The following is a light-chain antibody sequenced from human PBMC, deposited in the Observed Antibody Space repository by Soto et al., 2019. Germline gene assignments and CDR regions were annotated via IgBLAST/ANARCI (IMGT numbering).Light chain of an antibody. V-gene: IGKV3-15*01. CDR2: GAS. CDR3: QQYNNWPPM. Sequence: EIVMTQSPATLSVSPGDGATLSCRASQSVSSNLAWYQQKPGQAPRLLISGASTRATGIPARFSGSGSGTEFTLTISSLQSEDVAVYYCQQYNNWPPMFGQGTKVEIK. CDR1: QSVSSN. J-gene: IGKJ1*01.